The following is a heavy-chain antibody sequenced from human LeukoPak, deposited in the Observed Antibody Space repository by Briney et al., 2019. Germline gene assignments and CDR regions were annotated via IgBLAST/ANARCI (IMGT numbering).Heavy chain of an antibody. J-gene: IGHJ4*02. CDR2: INPNSGGT. CDR3: ARGLIVVVPAAMDLDY. V-gene: IGHV1-2*02. CDR1: GYTFTGYY. D-gene: IGHD2-2*01. Sequence: ASVKVSCKASGYTFTGYYMHWVRRAPGQGLEWMGWINPNSGGTNYAQKFQGRVTMTRDTSISTAYMELSRLRSDDTAVYYCARGLIVVVPAAMDLDYWGQGTLVTVSS.